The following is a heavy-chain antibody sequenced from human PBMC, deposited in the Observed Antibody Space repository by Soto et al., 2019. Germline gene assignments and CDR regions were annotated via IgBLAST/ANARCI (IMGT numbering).Heavy chain of an antibody. Sequence: ASVKVSCKASGYTFTTYGINWVRQAPGQGLEWMGWISAYNGNTNYAQNLQGRVTMTTDTSTSTAYMELRSLRSDDTAVYYCARNPDYAANDYWGQGTLVTVSS. CDR2: ISAYNGNT. CDR1: GYTFTTYG. CDR3: ARNPDYAANDY. J-gene: IGHJ4*02. D-gene: IGHD2-15*01. V-gene: IGHV1-18*01.